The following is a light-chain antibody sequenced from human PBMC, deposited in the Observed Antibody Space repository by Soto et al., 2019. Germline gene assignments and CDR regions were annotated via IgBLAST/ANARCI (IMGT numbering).Light chain of an antibody. CDR3: QQYDNLPLT. J-gene: IGKJ4*01. CDR2: DAS. V-gene: IGKV1-33*01. CDR1: QAISNY. Sequence: DIQMTQSPSSLSASVGDRVTITCQASQAISNYLNWYQQKPEKAPKLLIYDASNLETGVPSRFSGSGSGTDFTFTISSLQPEDIATYYCQQYDNLPLTFGGGTKVEIK.